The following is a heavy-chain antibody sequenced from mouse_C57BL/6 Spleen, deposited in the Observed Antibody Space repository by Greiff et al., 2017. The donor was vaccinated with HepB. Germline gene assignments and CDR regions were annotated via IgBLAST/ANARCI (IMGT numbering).Heavy chain of an antibody. D-gene: IGHD1-1*01. CDR2: IDPSDSET. J-gene: IGHJ1*03. CDR1: GYTFTSYW. V-gene: IGHV1-52*01. CDR3: ARWHYGSSYWYFDV. Sequence: VHLQQPGAELVRPGSSVKLSCKASGYTFTSYWMHWVKQRPIQGLEWIGNIDPSDSETHYNQKFKDKATLTVDKSSSTAYMQLSSLTSEDSAVYYCARWHYGSSYWYFDVWGTGTTVTVSS.